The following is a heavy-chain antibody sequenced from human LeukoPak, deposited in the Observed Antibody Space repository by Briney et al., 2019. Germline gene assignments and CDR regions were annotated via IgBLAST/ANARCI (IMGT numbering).Heavy chain of an antibody. D-gene: IGHD6-13*01. CDR2: ISWNSGTI. CDR1: GFTFDDYA. J-gene: IGHJ3*02. CDR3: ARPGAAAGTTLGAFDI. V-gene: IGHV3-9*01. Sequence: SGGSLRLSCAASGFTFDDYAMHWVRQAPGKGLEWVSGISWNSGTIGYADSVKGRFTISRDNSKNTLYLQMNSLRAEDTAVYYCARPGAAAGTTLGAFDIWGQGTMVTVSS.